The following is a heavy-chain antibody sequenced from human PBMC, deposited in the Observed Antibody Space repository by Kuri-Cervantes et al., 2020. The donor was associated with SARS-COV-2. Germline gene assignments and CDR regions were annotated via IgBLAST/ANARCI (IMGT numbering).Heavy chain of an antibody. J-gene: IGHJ3*02. CDR1: GFTFSSYE. CDR3: AREGYCSSTSCYSVQGAFDI. V-gene: IGHV3-21*01. CDR2: ISSSSSYI. D-gene: IGHD2-2*02. Sequence: GGSLRLSCAASGFTFSSYEMNWVRQAPGKGLEWVSSISSSSSYIYYADSVKGRFTISRDNAKNSLYLQMNSLRAEDTAVYYCAREGYCSSTSCYSVQGAFDIWGQETMVTVSS.